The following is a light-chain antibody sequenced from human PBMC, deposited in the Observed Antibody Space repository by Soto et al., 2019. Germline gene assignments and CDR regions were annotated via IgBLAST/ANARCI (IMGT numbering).Light chain of an antibody. V-gene: IGKV1-5*01. CDR1: QNINKW. CDR3: QQYDTFPRT. Sequence: DIQMTQSPSTLSASVVDGVVITFRAGQNINKWLAWYQQKPGKAPKXLIYDASTLETGVPSRFSGSGSGTEFTLTISSLQPDDFATFYCQQYDTFPRTFGQGTKVDIK. J-gene: IGKJ1*01. CDR2: DAS.